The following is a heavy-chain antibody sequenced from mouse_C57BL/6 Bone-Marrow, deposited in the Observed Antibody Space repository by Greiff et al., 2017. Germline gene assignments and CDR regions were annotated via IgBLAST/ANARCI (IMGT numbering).Heavy chain of an antibody. D-gene: IGHD2-3*01. CDR3: ARNYDGYFPV. CDR1: GFSLTSYG. Sequence: QVQLKESGPGLVQPSQSLSITCTVSGFSLTSYGVHWVRQSPGKGLEWLGVIWSGGNTDYNAAFISRLSISKDYSKSQVFFKMNSLQADDTAIYYCARNYDGYFPVWGTGTTVTVSS. CDR2: IWSGGNT. J-gene: IGHJ1*03. V-gene: IGHV2-2*01.